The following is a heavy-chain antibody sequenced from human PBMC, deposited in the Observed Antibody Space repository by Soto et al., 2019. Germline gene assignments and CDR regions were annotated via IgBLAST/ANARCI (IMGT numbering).Heavy chain of an antibody. Sequence: QVQLVQSGAEVKKPGASVKVSCKASGYTFTNYEISWVRQATGQGLEWMGWMNPGSGNTGYAHKFQGRVTMTRNLSISTAYMELSQLGSDDTAIYYCARMASSGSLTWFDPWGQGTLVTVSS. J-gene: IGHJ5*02. CDR2: MNPGSGNT. V-gene: IGHV1-8*01. D-gene: IGHD3-10*01. CDR3: ARMASSGSLTWFDP. CDR1: GYTFTNYE.